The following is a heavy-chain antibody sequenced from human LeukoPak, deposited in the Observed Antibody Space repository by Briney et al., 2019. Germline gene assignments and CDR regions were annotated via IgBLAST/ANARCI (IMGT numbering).Heavy chain of an antibody. D-gene: IGHD4-23*01. CDR2: ISGSGGST. CDR1: GFTFSSYA. CDR3: AKDPEGTIRGCFDY. J-gene: IGHJ4*02. Sequence: GGSLRLSCAASGFTFSSYAMSWVRQAPGKGLEWVSAISGSGGSTYYADSVKGRFSISRDNSKNTLYLQMNSLRAEDTAVYYCAKDPEGTIRGCFDYWGQGTLVTVSS. V-gene: IGHV3-23*01.